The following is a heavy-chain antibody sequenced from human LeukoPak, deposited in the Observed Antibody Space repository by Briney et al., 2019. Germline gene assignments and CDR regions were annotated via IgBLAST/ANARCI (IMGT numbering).Heavy chain of an antibody. CDR1: GGTFSSYA. D-gene: IGHD3-10*01. CDR3: ARASPMVRGANAFDI. V-gene: IGHV1-69*04. CDR2: IIPILGIA. Sequence: SVKVSCKASGGTFSSYAISWVRQDPGQGLEWMGRIIPILGIANYAQKFQGRVTITADKSTSTAYMELSSLRSEDTAVYYCARASPMVRGANAFDIWGQGTMVTVSS. J-gene: IGHJ3*02.